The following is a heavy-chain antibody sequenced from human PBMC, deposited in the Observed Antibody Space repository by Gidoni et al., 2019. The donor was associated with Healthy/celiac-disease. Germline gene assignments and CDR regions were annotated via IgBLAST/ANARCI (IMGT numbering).Heavy chain of an antibody. V-gene: IGHV3-64D*06. Sequence: EVQLVESGGGLVQPGGSLRLSCSASGFTFSRYAMHWVRQAPGKGLEYVSAISSNGGSTYYADSVKGRFTISRDNSKNTLYLQMSSLRAEDTAVYYCVGYYYDSSGYSDAFDIWGQGTMVTVSS. CDR1: GFTFSRYA. D-gene: IGHD3-22*01. J-gene: IGHJ3*02. CDR2: ISSNGGST. CDR3: VGYYYDSSGYSDAFDI.